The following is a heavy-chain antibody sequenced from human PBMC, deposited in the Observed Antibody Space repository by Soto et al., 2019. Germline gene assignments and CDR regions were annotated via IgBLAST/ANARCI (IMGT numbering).Heavy chain of an antibody. CDR3: ARVLSTAAVDY. D-gene: IGHD6-13*01. CDR1: GGSIRRGGYY. V-gene: IGHV4-31*03. J-gene: IGHJ4*01. CDR2: PFYSGYR. Sequence: QVQLQESGPGLVKPSQTLSLSCTVSGGSIRRGGYYWTWIRQHPGKGRVWIGYPFYSGYRKYNPSLKSRVSISVDASKNPFSVKLSSVTAADTAVYYCARVLSTAAVDYWGHGTPVTVSS.